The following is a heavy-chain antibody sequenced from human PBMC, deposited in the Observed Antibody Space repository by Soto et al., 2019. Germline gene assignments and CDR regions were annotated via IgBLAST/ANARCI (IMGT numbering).Heavy chain of an antibody. CDR2: ISAYNGNT. CDR1: GYTFTSYG. CDR3: ARDFYDYVWGSYPNDYYYYYGMDV. Sequence: QVQLVQSGAEVKKPGASVKVSCKASGYTFTSYGISWVRQAPGQGLEWMGWISAYNGNTNYAQKLQGRVTMTTDTSTSTAYMELRSLRSDDTAVYYCARDFYDYVWGSYPNDYYYYYGMDVWGQGTTVTVSS. V-gene: IGHV1-18*01. D-gene: IGHD3-16*02. J-gene: IGHJ6*02.